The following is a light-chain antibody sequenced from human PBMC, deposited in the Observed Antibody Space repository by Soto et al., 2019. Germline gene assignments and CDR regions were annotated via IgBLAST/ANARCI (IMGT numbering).Light chain of an antibody. CDR2: GVS. V-gene: IGKV3-15*01. J-gene: IGKJ5*01. CDR3: QQYNNWPPIT. Sequence: EIVMTPSPATLSVSPGERATLSCRASQSVSIKLAWYQQKPGQAPRLLIYGVSTRATGIPARFSGSGSGTDFTLSISSLQSEDFAVYYCQQYNNWPPITFGQGTRLEIK. CDR1: QSVSIK.